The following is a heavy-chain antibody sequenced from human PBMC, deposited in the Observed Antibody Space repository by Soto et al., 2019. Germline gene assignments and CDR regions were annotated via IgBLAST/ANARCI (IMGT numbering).Heavy chain of an antibody. J-gene: IGHJ6*02. CDR1: GYTFTCYC. V-gene: IGHV1-18*01. D-gene: IGHD1-26*01. CDR2: ISAYHRNT. CDR3: ARDVAVGESYYYYGIHF. Sequence: QVQLVQSGAEVKKPGASVKVSCKVSGYTFTCYCISWVRQAPGQRLEWMGWISAYHRNTNSAQKLQGRVTMPKGAVPRRGYVYRRGTKFDVTAVSFYARDVAVGESYYYYGIHFWGQGTTVTVSS.